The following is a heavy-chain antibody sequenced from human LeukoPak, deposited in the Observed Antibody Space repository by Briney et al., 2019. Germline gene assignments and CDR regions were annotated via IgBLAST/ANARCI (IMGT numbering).Heavy chain of an antibody. J-gene: IGHJ4*02. CDR3: EIKLSSGGY. V-gene: IGHV1-8*01. D-gene: IGHD3-22*01. Sequence: ASVKVSCKASGYTFTSYDVNWVRQATGQGLEWMGWVSPNSANTAYAQKFQGRVTMTRNTSISTAYMELSSLRSEDTAVYYCEIKLSSGGYWGQGTLVTVSS. CDR2: VSPNSANT. CDR1: GYTFTSYD.